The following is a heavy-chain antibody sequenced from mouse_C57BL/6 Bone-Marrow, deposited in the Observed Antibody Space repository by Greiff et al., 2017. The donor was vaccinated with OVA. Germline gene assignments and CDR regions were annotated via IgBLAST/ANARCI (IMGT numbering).Heavy chain of an antibody. CDR3: ASGSSYVFAY. V-gene: IGHV1-18*01. Sequence: EVQLQQSGPELVKPGASVKIPCKASGYTFTDYNMDWVKQSHGKSLEWIGDINPNNGGTIYNQKFKGKATLTVDKSSSTAYMELRSLTSEDTAVYYCASGSSYVFAYWGQGTLVTVSA. J-gene: IGHJ3*01. D-gene: IGHD1-1*01. CDR1: GYTFTDYN. CDR2: INPNNGGT.